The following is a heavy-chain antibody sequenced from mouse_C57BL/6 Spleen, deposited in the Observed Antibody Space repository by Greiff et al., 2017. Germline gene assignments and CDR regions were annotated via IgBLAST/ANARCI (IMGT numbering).Heavy chain of an antibody. D-gene: IGHD1-1*01. CDR2: ISSGSSTI. CDR3: ARSYYYGSSSYAMDY. J-gene: IGHJ4*01. V-gene: IGHV5-17*01. CDR1: GFTFSDYG. Sequence: EVKVVESGGGLVKPGGSLKLSCAASGFTFSDYGMHWVRQAPEKGLEWVAYISSGSSTIYYADTVKGRFTISRDNAKNTLFLQMTSLRSEDTAMYYCARSYYYGSSSYAMDYWGQGPSVTVSS.